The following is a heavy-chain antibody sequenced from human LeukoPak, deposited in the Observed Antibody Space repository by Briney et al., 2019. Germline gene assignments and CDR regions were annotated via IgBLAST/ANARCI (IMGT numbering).Heavy chain of an antibody. CDR1: GFTFSSYG. D-gene: IGHD3-22*01. CDR2: IWYDGSNK. Sequence: GGSLRLSCAASGFTFSSYGMHWVRQAPGKGLEWVAVIWYDGSNKYYADSVKGRFTISRDNSKNTLYLQMNSLRAEDTAVYYCAKNYHRHYYDSSGYYPFDYWGQGTLVTVSS. J-gene: IGHJ4*02. CDR3: AKNYHRHYYDSSGYYPFDY. V-gene: IGHV3-30*02.